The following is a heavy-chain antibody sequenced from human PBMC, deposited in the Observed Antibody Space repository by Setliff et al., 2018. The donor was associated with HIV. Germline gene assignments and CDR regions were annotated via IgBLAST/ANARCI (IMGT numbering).Heavy chain of an antibody. Sequence: PGGSLRLSCTASGFTFSSYSMNWVRQAPGQGLEWVSSISSSSDYIYYADSVKVRFTISRDNSKNTLYLQMNSLRAEDTAVYYCAKVQSYDSSGYYWVYFDYWGQGTLVTVSS. V-gene: IGHV3-21*04. CDR2: ISSSSDYI. J-gene: IGHJ4*02. CDR3: AKVQSYDSSGYYWVYFDY. D-gene: IGHD3-22*01. CDR1: GFTFSSYS.